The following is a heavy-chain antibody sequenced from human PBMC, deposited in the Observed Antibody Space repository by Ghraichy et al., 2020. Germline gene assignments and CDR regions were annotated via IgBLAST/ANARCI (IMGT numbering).Heavy chain of an antibody. CDR1: GGSFSGYY. J-gene: IGHJ4*02. CDR2: INHTGST. V-gene: IGHV4-34*01. D-gene: IGHD3-16*02. CDR3: ARGGGTRSYRP. Sequence: SETLSLTCAVYGGSFSGYYWSWIRQPPGKGLEWIGEINHTGSTNYNPSLKSRVTISVDTSKNQFSLKLNSVTAADTAVYYCARGGGTRSYRPWGQGTLVTVSS.